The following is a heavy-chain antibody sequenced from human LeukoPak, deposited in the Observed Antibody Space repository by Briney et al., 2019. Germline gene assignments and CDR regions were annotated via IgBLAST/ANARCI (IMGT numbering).Heavy chain of an antibody. CDR1: GFSISDYY. Sequence: GGSLRLSCAASGFSISDYYMIWIRQAPGKGLESVSYVSFTGMTQSYSYSDSVKGRFTISRDTANNSVYLHMNSLRAEDTAVYYCARGLVWNYSAPPHWGQGTQVTVSS. CDR3: ARGLVWNYSAPPH. CDR2: VSFTGMTQS. V-gene: IGHV3-11*04. J-gene: IGHJ4*02. D-gene: IGHD1-7*01.